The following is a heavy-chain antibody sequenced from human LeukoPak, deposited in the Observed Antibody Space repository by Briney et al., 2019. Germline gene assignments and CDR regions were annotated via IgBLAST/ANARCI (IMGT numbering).Heavy chain of an antibody. CDR3: ASRAGKPGNTPWCFDY. V-gene: IGHV3-7*01. CDR2: IKQDGSER. Sequence: GGSLRLSCAASGFTFSHYWMTWVRQAPGKGPEWVANIKQDGSERNYVDSVKGRFPIARDNTKNSLYLQMTSLRGEDTAVYYCASRAGKPGNTPWCFDYWGQGALVTVSS. D-gene: IGHD1-7*01. J-gene: IGHJ4*02. CDR1: GFTFSHYW.